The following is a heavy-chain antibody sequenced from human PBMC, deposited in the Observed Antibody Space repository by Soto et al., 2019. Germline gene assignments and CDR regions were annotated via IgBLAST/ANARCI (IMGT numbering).Heavy chain of an antibody. J-gene: IGHJ3*02. CDR1: GGSISSSSYY. CDR3: ARHITYCSGGSCYSVDAFDI. V-gene: IGHV4-39*01. CDR2: IYYSGST. Sequence: SETLSLTCTVYGGSISSSSYYWGWIRQPPGKGLEWIGTIYYSGSTYYNPSLKSRVTISVDTSKNQFSLKLSSVTAADTAVYYCARHITYCSGGSCYSVDAFDIWGQGTMVTVS. D-gene: IGHD2-15*01.